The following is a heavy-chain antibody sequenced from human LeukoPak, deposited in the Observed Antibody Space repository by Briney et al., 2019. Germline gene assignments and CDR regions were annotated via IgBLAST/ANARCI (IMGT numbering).Heavy chain of an antibody. J-gene: IGHJ4*02. CDR3: ARDPRDGGNSASFDY. D-gene: IGHD4-23*01. CDR2: INPSGGST. V-gene: IGHV1-46*01. CDR1: GYTFTSYY. Sequence: ASVKVSCKASGYTFTSYYMYWVRQAPGQGLEWMGIINPSGGSTSYAQKFQGRVTMTRNTSTSTVYMELSSLRSEDTAVYYCARDPRDGGNSASFDYWGQGTLVTVSS.